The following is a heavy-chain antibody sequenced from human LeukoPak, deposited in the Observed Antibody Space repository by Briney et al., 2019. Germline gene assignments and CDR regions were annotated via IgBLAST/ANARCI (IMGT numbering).Heavy chain of an antibody. CDR3: ARRDYYDSSGYYPGFDY. J-gene: IGHJ4*02. D-gene: IGHD3-22*01. V-gene: IGHV5-10-1*01. CDR1: GHSFTSYW. CDR2: IDPSDSYT. Sequence: GESLKISCKGSGHSFTSYWISWVRQMPGKGLEWMGRIDPSDSYTNYSPSFQGHVTISADKSISTAYLQWSSLKASDTAMYYCARRDYYDSSGYYPGFDYWGQGTLVTVSS.